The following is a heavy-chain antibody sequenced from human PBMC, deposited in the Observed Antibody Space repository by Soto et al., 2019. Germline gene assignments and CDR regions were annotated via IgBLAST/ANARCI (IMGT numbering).Heavy chain of an antibody. Sequence: EVQLVDSGGDLVKPGGSLRLSCAGSGFVFSNAWINWVCQAPGKGLEWVGRIKSKALGGTTDFAAPVRGRFAITRDDSSNMAYKQMNSLNTEDTAVYYCTTDSYSTMIEGRFDYWGHGTPVTVSS. CDR3: TTDSYSTMIEGRFDY. CDR1: GFVFSNAW. J-gene: IGHJ4*01. CDR2: IKSKALGGTT. V-gene: IGHV3-15*07. D-gene: IGHD3-22*01.